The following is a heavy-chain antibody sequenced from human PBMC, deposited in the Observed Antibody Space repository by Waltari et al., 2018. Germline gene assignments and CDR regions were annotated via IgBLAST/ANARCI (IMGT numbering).Heavy chain of an antibody. J-gene: IGHJ5*02. CDR3: ARDIVVVPAALYWFDP. CDR2: ISAYNGNT. Sequence: QVQLVQSGAEVKKPGASVKVSCKASGYTFTSYGISWVRQAPGQGFEWMGWISAYNGNTNYAQKLQGRVTMTTDTSTSTAYMELRSLRSDDTAVYYCARDIVVVPAALYWFDPWGQGTLVTVSS. CDR1: GYTFTSYG. V-gene: IGHV1-18*01. D-gene: IGHD2-2*01.